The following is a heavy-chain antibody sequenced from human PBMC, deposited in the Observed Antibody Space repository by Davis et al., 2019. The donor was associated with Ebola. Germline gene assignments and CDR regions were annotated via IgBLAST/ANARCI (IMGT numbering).Heavy chain of an antibody. CDR1: GFTFSDYY. CDR2: ISSSSSYT. J-gene: IGHJ6*02. V-gene: IGHV3-11*06. D-gene: IGHD1-20*01. Sequence: GESLKISCAASGFTFSDYYMSWIRQAPGKGLEWVSYISSSSSYTNYADSVKGRFTISRDNAKNSLYLQMNSLRAEDTAVYYCARDRYNWNDRGMDVWGQGTTVTVSS. CDR3: ARDRYNWNDRGMDV.